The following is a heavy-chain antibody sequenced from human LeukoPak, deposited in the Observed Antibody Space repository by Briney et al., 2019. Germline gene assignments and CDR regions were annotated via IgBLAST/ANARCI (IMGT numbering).Heavy chain of an antibody. CDR1: GGSISSGSYF. J-gene: IGHJ5*02. CDR3: AREALPNGVWRVGWFDP. D-gene: IGHD2-8*01. V-gene: IGHV4-61*02. Sequence: SETLSLTCTVSGGSISSGSYFWSWIRQSAGRGLEWIGRIDSSGNTNYNPSLKSRVTMSLDTSKNQFSLNLSSVTAADTAVYYCAREALPNGVWRVGWFDPWGRGTLVTVFS. CDR2: IDSSGNT.